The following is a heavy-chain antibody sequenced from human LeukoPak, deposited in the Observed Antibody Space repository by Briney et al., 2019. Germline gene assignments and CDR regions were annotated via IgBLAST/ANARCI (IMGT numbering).Heavy chain of an antibody. Sequence: GGSLRLSCAASGFTFSSYWMHWVRQAPGKGLVWVSRINSDGSSTSYADSVKGRFTISRDNAKNTLYPQMNSLRAEDTAVYYCARGGTMKGDAFDIWGQGTMVTVSS. CDR1: GFTFSSYW. CDR2: INSDGSST. CDR3: ARGGTMKGDAFDI. J-gene: IGHJ3*02. V-gene: IGHV3-74*01.